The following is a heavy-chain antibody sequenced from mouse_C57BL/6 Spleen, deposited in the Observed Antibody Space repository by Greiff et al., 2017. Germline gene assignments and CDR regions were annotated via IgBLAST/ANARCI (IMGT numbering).Heavy chain of an antibody. CDR2: ISSGGDYI. J-gene: IGHJ4*01. CDR1: GFTFSSYA. D-gene: IGHD4-1*01. V-gene: IGHV5-9-1*02. CDR3: TRETGTIAMDY. Sequence: EVKLMESGEGLVKPGGSLKLSCAASGFTFSSYAMSWVRQTPEKRLEWVAYISSGGDYIYYADTVKGRFTISRDNARNTLYLQMSSLKSEDTAMYYCTRETGTIAMDYWGQGTSVTVSS.